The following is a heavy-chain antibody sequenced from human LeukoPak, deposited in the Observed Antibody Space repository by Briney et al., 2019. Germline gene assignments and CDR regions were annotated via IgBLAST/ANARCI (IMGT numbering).Heavy chain of an antibody. Sequence: GGSLRLSCAASGFTFSSYEMNWVRQAPGKGLEWVSYISSSGSTIYYADSVKDRFTISRDNAKNSLYLQMNSLRAEDTAVYYCARDYGDYGDYWGQGTLVTVSS. CDR1: GFTFSSYE. CDR3: ARDYGDYGDY. CDR2: ISSSGSTI. J-gene: IGHJ4*02. V-gene: IGHV3-48*03. D-gene: IGHD4-17*01.